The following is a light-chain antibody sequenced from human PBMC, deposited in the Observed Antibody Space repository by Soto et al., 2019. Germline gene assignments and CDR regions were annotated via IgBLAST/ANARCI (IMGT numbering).Light chain of an antibody. CDR3: QQRSSWPWT. CDR1: QSVRSS. J-gene: IGKJ1*01. V-gene: IGKV3-11*01. Sequence: EILLTQSPATLSLSPGERATLSCRASQSVRSSLAWYQQKPGQAPRLLIYDASTRATGIPGRFSGSGSGTDFTLTISNPEPEDFAVYYCQQRSSWPWTFGQGAKVEIK. CDR2: DAS.